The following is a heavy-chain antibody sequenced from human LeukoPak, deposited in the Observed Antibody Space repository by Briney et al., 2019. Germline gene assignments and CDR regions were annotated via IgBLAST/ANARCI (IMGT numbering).Heavy chain of an antibody. D-gene: IGHD1-7*01. CDR1: GFTFSSYA. CDR2: IRGSGGST. CDR3: AKGTSPYYYGMDV. J-gene: IGHJ6*02. V-gene: IGHV3-23*01. Sequence: GGSLRLSCATSGFTFSSYAISWVRQAPGKGLEWASAIRGSGGSTYYADSVKGRFTISRDNSKNTLYLQMNSLRAEDTAVYYCAKGTSPYYYGMDVWGQGTTVTVSS.